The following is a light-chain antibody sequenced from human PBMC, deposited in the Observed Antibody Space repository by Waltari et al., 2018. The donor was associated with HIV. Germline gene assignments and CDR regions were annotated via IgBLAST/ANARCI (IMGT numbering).Light chain of an antibody. Sequence: EIVLTQSPATLSLSPGERATLSCRASQSVRTYLAWNQWKPGQAPRLLIYDASNRATGIPDRFSGSGSGTDFTLTISSLEPEDFVVYFCQQRSDWPLTFGGGTKVEIK. CDR2: DAS. J-gene: IGKJ4*01. CDR1: QSVRTY. V-gene: IGKV3-11*01. CDR3: QQRSDWPLT.